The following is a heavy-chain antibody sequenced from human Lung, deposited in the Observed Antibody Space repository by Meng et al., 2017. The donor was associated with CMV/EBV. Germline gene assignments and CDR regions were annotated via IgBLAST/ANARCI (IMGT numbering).Heavy chain of an antibody. V-gene: IGHV1-69*10. Sequence: SVXVSXKASGGTSSSYVISWVRQAPGQGLEWMGGIIPILGRANYGQKFQARVTITADKSTSTAHMELSSLRSEDTAVYYCARSRVLSSSPSRPPTYGMDVWGTGNXV. CDR2: IIPILGRA. J-gene: IGHJ6*04. D-gene: IGHD2-2*01. CDR3: ARSRVLSSSPSRPPTYGMDV. CDR1: GGTSSSYV.